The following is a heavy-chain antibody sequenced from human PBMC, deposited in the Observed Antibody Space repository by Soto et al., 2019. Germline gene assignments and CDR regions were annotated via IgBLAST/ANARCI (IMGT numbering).Heavy chain of an antibody. J-gene: IGHJ4*02. D-gene: IGHD2-15*01. Sequence: QVQLQESGPGLVKPSQTLSLTCTVSGGSISSGGYYWSWIRQHPGKGLEWIGYIYYSGSTYYNPSLKRRVTISVDTSKNQFSLKLSSVTAADTAVYYCAGGHIVVVVAAIVHWGQGTLVTVSS. CDR3: AGGHIVVVVAAIVH. CDR1: GGSISSGGYY. CDR2: IYYSGST. V-gene: IGHV4-31*03.